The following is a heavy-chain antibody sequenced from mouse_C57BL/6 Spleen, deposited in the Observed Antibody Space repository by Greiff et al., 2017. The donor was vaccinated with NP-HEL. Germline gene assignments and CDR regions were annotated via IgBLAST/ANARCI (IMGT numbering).Heavy chain of an antibody. CDR2: IHPNSGST. D-gene: IGHD1-1*01. Sequence: VQLQQPGAELVKPGASVKLSCKASGYTFTSYWMHWVKQRPGQGLEWIGMIHPNSGSTNYNEKFKSKATLTVDKSSSTAYMQLSSLTSEDSAVYYCARITTVVAGSYYYAMDYWGQGTSVTVSS. V-gene: IGHV1-64*01. CDR3: ARITTVVAGSYYYAMDY. CDR1: GYTFTSYW. J-gene: IGHJ4*01.